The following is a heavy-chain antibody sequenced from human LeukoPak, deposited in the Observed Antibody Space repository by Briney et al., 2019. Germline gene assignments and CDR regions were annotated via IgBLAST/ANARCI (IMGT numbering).Heavy chain of an antibody. CDR3: ARGLRLGELSLYLLDY. CDR1: GYTFTRYY. Sequence: ASVKVSCKASGYTFTRYYMHWVRQAPGQGLEWMGRINPNSGGTNYAQKFQGRVTMTRDTSISTAYMELSRLRSDDTAVYYCARGLRLGELSLYLLDYWGQGTLVTVSS. D-gene: IGHD3-16*02. V-gene: IGHV1-2*06. CDR2: INPNSGGT. J-gene: IGHJ4*02.